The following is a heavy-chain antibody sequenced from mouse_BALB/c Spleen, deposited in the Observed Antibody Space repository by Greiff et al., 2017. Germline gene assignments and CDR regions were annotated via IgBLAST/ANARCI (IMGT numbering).Heavy chain of an antibody. Sequence: VQLKQSGAELVRPGASVKISCKASGYTFTDYNMHWVKQSHGKSLEWIGYIYPYNGGTGYNQKFKSKATLTVDNSSSTAYMELRSLTSEDSAVYYCARCYGSSYYFDYWGQGTTLTVSS. V-gene: IGHV1S29*02. J-gene: IGHJ2*01. CDR2: IYPYNGGT. D-gene: IGHD1-1*01. CDR1: GYTFTDYN. CDR3: ARCYGSSYYFDY.